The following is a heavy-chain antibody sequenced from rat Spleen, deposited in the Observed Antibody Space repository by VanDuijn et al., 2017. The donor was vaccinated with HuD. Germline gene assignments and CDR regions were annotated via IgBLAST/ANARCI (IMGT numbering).Heavy chain of an antibody. CDR1: GFSLTSYH. Sequence: VQLMESGPGLVQPSETLSLTCTVSGFSLTSYHVSCVRQPPGKGLEWMGVIWTGGSTAFNSLLKSRLSISRDTSKNQIFLKMNSLQTDDTGTYYCTRDQYSLDSWGQGVMVTVSS. J-gene: IGHJ2*01. CDR2: IWTGGST. D-gene: IGHD1-8*01. CDR3: TRDQYSLDS. V-gene: IGHV2-45*01.